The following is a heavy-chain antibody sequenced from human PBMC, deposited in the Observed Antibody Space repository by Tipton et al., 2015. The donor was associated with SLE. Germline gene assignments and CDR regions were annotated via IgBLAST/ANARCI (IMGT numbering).Heavy chain of an antibody. CDR3: ARGGSLCCHPPFDY. Sequence: SLRLSCAASGFTFSSYEMNWVRQAPGKGLEWVSYISSSGSTIYYADSVKGRFTISRDNAKNSLYPQMNSLRAEDTAVYYCARGGSLCCHPPFDYWGQGTLVTVSS. CDR1: GFTFSSYE. J-gene: IGHJ4*02. D-gene: IGHD3-16*01. CDR2: ISSSGSTI. V-gene: IGHV3-48*03.